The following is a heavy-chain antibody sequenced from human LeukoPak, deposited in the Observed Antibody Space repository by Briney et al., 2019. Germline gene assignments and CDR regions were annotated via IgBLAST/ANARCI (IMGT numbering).Heavy chain of an antibody. V-gene: IGHV4-34*01. J-gene: IGHJ5*02. D-gene: IGHD3-10*01. Sequence: SETLSLTCAVYGGSFSGYYWSWIRQPPGKGLEWIGEINHSGSTNYNPSLKSRVTISVDTSKNQFSLKLSSVTAADTAVYYCARGRKGILNWFDPWGQETLVTVSS. CDR3: ARGRKGILNWFDP. CDR1: GGSFSGYY. CDR2: INHSGST.